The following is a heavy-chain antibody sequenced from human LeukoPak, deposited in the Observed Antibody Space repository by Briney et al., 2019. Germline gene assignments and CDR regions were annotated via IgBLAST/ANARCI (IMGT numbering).Heavy chain of an antibody. V-gene: IGHV3-23*01. D-gene: IGHD3-16*02. CDR2: ISGSGGST. CDR3: ARAGSYRFDY. CDR1: GFTFSSYA. J-gene: IGHJ4*02. Sequence: GGSLRLSCAASGFTFSSYAMSWVRQAPGKGLEWVSAISGSGGSTYYADSVKGRFTISRDNAKNTVSLQMNSLTVEDTAVYYCARAGSYRFDYWGQGTLVTVSP.